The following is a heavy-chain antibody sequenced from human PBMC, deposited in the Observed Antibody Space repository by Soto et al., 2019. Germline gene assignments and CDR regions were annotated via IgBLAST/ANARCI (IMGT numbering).Heavy chain of an antibody. D-gene: IGHD6-13*01. J-gene: IGHJ4*02. CDR2: ISAYNGNT. CDR3: ARDRRIAAAVTNPPGY. Sequence: GASVKVSCKASGYTFTSYGISWVRQAPGQGLEWMGWISAYNGNTNYAQKLQGRVTMTTDTSTSTAYMELRSLRSDDTAVYYCARDRRIAAAVTNPPGYWGQGTLVTVSS. CDR1: GYTFTSYG. V-gene: IGHV1-18*01.